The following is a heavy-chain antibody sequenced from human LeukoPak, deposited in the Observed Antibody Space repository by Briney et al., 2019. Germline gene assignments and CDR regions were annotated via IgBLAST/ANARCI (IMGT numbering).Heavy chain of an antibody. CDR3: ARGWTIAAAGSWKNYCCLLDL. D-gene: IGHD6-13*01. J-gene: IGHJ6*03. V-gene: IGHV1-8*01. CDR1: GYTFTSYD. Sequence: ASVKVSCKASGYTFTSYDINWVRQATGQGLEWMGWMNPNSGNTGYAQKFQGRVTMTRNTSISTAYMELSSLRSEDTAVYYSARGWTIAAAGSWKNYCCLLDLWGKGTRVSVSS. CDR2: MNPNSGNT.